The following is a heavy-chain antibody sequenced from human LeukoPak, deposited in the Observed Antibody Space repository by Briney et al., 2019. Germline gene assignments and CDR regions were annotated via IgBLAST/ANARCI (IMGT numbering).Heavy chain of an antibody. J-gene: IGHJ6*03. D-gene: IGHD6-13*01. V-gene: IGHV3-48*01. CDR2: ISSSSSTI. CDR3: ARDRIEQQRTLGRSTTYYNYYYMDV. CDR1: GFTFSSYN. Sequence: GGSLSLSCAASGFTFSSYNMNWVRQAPGKGLERISYISSSSSTIYYADSVKGRFTISRDNAKNSLYLQMNSLRAEDTAVYYCARDRIEQQRTLGRSTTYYNYYYMDVWGKGTTVTVSS.